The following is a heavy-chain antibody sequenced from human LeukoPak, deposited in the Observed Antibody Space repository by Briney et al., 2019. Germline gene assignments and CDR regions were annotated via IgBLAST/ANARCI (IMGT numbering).Heavy chain of an antibody. V-gene: IGHV3-23*01. D-gene: IGHD6-6*01. J-gene: IGHJ3*02. CDR1: GFTFSSYA. CDR2: ISGSGGST. Sequence: PGGSLRLSCAASGFTFSSYAMSWVRQAPGKGLEWVSAISGSGGSTYYADSVKGRFTISRDNSKNTLYLQMNSLRAEDTAVYYCAKRGGTKGRIAARPHDAFDIWGQGTMVTVSS. CDR3: AKRGGTKGRIAARPHDAFDI.